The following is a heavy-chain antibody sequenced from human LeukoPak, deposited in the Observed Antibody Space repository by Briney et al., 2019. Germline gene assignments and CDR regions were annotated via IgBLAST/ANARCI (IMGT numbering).Heavy chain of an antibody. J-gene: IGHJ5*02. CDR2: INSDGSSP. CDR1: GFTFSNYW. Sequence: GGSLRLSSAASGFTFSNYWMHWVRQVPGKGLVWVSRINSDGSSPRYADSVKGRFTISRDNGRSTVYLQMNSLRPEDTALYYCVRELYSTSNWFDPWGQGTLVTVSS. CDR3: VRELYSTSNWFDP. D-gene: IGHD3-3*01. V-gene: IGHV3-74*01.